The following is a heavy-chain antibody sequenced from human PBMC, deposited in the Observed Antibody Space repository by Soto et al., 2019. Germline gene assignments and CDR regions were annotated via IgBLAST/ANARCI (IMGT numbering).Heavy chain of an antibody. CDR1: GFRFSGHA. V-gene: IGHV3-49*04. J-gene: IGHJ5*02. CDR2: IRNTPYGGTT. D-gene: IGHD2-2*03. Sequence: GGSLRLSCNCSGFRFSGHAMTWVRRAPGKGPEWVGFIRNTPYGGTTDYAASVRGRFTISRDDSESIAYLQMNSLKTEDSGVYYCSRGSFGYYGPWGPGTLVTVSS. CDR3: SRGSFGYYGP.